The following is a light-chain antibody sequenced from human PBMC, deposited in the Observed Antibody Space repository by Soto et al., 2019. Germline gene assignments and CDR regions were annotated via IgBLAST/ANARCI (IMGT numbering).Light chain of an antibody. CDR2: GAS. Sequence: EIVLTQFPCTLSLSPGERSSLSCSSSQSVTISSLAWYQQKVGRAPRVLIYGASNRATGIPDRFSGSGSGTDFTLTITRLEPEDFAVYYCQQYGSSPRTFGQGTRLEI. CDR3: QQYGSSPRT. CDR1: QSVTISS. J-gene: IGKJ5*01. V-gene: IGKV3-20*01.